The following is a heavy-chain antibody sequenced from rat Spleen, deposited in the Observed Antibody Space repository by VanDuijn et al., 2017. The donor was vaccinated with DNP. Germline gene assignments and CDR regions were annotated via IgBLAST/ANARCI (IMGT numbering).Heavy chain of an antibody. Sequence: QVQLQQSGAELAKPGSSVMISCKASGYTFTTYYLSWIKQTTGQGLEFIGYIYTGSTGTNYNEKFKGKATLTVDKSSSTAFMQLSSLTPDDSAVYYCARWVGARFAYWGQGTLVTVSS. CDR1: GYTFTTYY. J-gene: IGHJ3*01. V-gene: IGHV1-43*01. D-gene: IGHD4-3*01. CDR2: IYTGSTGT. CDR3: ARWVGARFAY.